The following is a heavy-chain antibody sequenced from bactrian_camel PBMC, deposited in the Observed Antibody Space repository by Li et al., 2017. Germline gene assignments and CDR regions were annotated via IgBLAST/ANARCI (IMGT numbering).Heavy chain of an antibody. CDR3: AAGWDVTAREALGSTASPEFGY. J-gene: IGHJ6*01. Sequence: VQLVESGGGSVEAGGTLRLSCAASKFHSGFVFSTWCMAWFRQAPGKEREGVASIYTTGGVTFYADSVKGRFTISKDNVLNILYLQMDNLKPEDSATYRCAAGWDVTAREALGSTASPEFGYWGEGTQVTVS. CDR2: IYTTGGVT. CDR1: KFHSGFVFSTWC. V-gene: IGHV3S1*01. D-gene: IGHD3*01.